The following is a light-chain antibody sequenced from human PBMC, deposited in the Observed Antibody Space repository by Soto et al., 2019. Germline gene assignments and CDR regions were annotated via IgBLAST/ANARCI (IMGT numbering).Light chain of an antibody. CDR1: SSNIGAGYN. V-gene: IGLV1-40*01. J-gene: IGLJ3*02. CDR3: RSYDSSLSGWV. CDR2: GNS. Sequence: QSVLTQPPSVSGAPGQRVTISCTGSSSNIGAGYNVHWYQQHPGTAPKLLIFGNSNRPSGVPDRFSGSKSGTSASLPITGVQAEDEADYYCRSYDSSLSGWVFGGGIKLTVL.